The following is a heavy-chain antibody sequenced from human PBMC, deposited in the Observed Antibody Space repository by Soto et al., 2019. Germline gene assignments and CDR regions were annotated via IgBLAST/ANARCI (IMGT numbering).Heavy chain of an antibody. CDR1: GFTFSSYW. J-gene: IGHJ4*02. V-gene: IGHV3-74*01. CDR3: TRDIGGKGAY. Sequence: PGGSLRLSCATSGFTFSSYWMHWVRQVPGKGLLWVSRIDEYGNTINYADSVRGRFTISRDNARNTLYLEMNSLRAEDTALYYCTRDIGGKGAYWGPGTLVTRLL. CDR2: IDEYGNTI. D-gene: IGHD3-10*01.